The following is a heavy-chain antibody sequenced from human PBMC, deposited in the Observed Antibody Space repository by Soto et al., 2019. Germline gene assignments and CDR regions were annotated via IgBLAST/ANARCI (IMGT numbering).Heavy chain of an antibody. CDR3: ARDLLSHTEARGDY. V-gene: IGHV1-69*01. Sequence: QVQLVQSGAEVKKPGSSVKVSCKASGGTFSSYAISWVRQAPGQGLEWMGGIIPIFGTANYAQKFQGRVTITADESTSTDYMELSRLRSEDTAVYYCARDLLSHTEARGDYWGQGTLVTVSS. D-gene: IGHD3-10*01. CDR1: GGTFSSYA. J-gene: IGHJ4*02. CDR2: IIPIFGTA.